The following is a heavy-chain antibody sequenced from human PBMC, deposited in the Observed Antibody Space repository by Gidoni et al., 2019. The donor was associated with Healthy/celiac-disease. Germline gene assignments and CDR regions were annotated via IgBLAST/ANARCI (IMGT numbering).Heavy chain of an antibody. CDR3: ARDIWGEGYGMDV. D-gene: IGHD7-27*01. CDR2: ISSSSSYI. CDR1: GFTVSSYS. V-gene: IGHV3-21*01. J-gene: IGHJ6*02. Sequence: EVQLVESGGGLVKPGGSLRLPCPPSGFTVSSYSMNWGRQAPGKGLEWVSSISSSSSYIYYADSVKGRFTISRDNAKNSLYLQMNSLRAEDTAVYYCARDIWGEGYGMDVWGQGTTVTVSS.